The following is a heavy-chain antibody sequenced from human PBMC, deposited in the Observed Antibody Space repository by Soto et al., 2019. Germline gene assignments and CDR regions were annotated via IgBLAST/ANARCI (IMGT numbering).Heavy chain of an antibody. D-gene: IGHD6-13*01. CDR2: ISYEGDYE. CDR3: ATGRAGSSWYEGDS. Sequence: QVQLVESGGGVVQPGRSLRLSCAASGFTFSSYGMQWVRQAPGKGLEWVAVISYEGDYESYADSAKGRFTITRDNSKNTLYLHMNTLRPEDTAVYFCATGRAGSSWYEGDSWGQGTLVTVSS. J-gene: IGHJ4*02. CDR1: GFTFSSYG. V-gene: IGHV3-30*03.